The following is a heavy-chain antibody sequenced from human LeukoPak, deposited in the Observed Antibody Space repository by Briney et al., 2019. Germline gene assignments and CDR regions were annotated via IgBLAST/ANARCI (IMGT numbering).Heavy chain of an antibody. CDR3: ARDYFGYSSSSSDWTFDY. V-gene: IGHV1-2*02. CDR2: INPNSGGT. D-gene: IGHD6-6*01. J-gene: IGHJ4*02. Sequence: ASVKVSCKASGYTFTGYYMHWVRQAPGQGLEWMGWINPNSGGTNYAQKFQGRVTMTRDTSISTAYMELSRLRSDDTAVYYCARDYFGYSSSSSDWTFDYWGQGTLVTVSS. CDR1: GYTFTGYY.